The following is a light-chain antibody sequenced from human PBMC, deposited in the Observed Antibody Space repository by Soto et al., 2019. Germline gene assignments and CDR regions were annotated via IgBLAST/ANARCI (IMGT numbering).Light chain of an antibody. CDR2: EVS. CDR3: SSYAGSNNLGV. V-gene: IGLV2-8*01. Sequence: QSALTQPPSASGSPGQSVTISCTGTSSDVGGYNYVSWYQQHPGKAPKLMIYEVSKRPSGVPDRFSGSKSGNTASLTVSGLQXXXXXDYYCSSYAGSNNLGVFGGGTKVT. CDR1: SSDVGGYNY. J-gene: IGLJ3*02.